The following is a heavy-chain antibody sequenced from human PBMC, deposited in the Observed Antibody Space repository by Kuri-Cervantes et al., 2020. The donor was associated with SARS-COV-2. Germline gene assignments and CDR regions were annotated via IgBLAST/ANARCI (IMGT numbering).Heavy chain of an antibody. V-gene: IGHV3-23*01. D-gene: IGHD1-14*01. Sequence: GESLKISCAASGFTFSSYAMSWVRQAPGKGLEWVSAISGSGGGTYYADSVKGRFTISGDNSKNTLYLQMNSLRAEDTAVYYCAKGGFWRHRKHAGAFDIWGQGTMVTVSS. CDR1: GFTFSSYA. CDR3: AKGGFWRHRKHAGAFDI. CDR2: ISGSGGGT. J-gene: IGHJ3*02.